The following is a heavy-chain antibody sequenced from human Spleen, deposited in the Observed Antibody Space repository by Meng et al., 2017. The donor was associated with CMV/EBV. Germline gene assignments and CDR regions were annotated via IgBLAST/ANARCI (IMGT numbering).Heavy chain of an antibody. CDR1: GGSFSSSTCY. Sequence: SETLSLTCTVSGGSFSSSTCYWGWIRQPPGKGLEWIGSIYYSGSTYYTPSLKSRVTMSIDTSRTQFSLRLSSVTAADTAVYYCPFRTADDAFDIWGQGTMVTVSS. CDR2: IYYSGST. J-gene: IGHJ3*02. CDR3: PFRTADDAFDI. D-gene: IGHD2-21*01. V-gene: IGHV4-39*07.